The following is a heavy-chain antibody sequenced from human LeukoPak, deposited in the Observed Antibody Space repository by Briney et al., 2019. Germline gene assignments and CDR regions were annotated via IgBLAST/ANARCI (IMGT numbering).Heavy chain of an antibody. D-gene: IGHD4-17*01. CDR3: ARHFRSNGDFGPPDY. Sequence: GESLKISCKGSGYSITSYWIAWVRQMPGKGLEWMGIIYPGDSDTRYSPSFQGQVTISADKSISTAYLQWSSLKASDTAMYYCARHFRSNGDFGPPDYWGQGTLVTVSS. V-gene: IGHV5-51*01. J-gene: IGHJ4*02. CDR1: GYSITSYW. CDR2: IYPGDSDT.